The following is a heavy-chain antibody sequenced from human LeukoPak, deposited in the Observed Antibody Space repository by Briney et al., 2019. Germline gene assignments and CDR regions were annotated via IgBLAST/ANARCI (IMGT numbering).Heavy chain of an antibody. CDR2: IIPIFGTA. CDR3: ARGAKYYDFWSGYYVDAGWFDP. J-gene: IGHJ5*02. CDR1: GGTFSSYA. D-gene: IGHD3-3*01. V-gene: IGHV1-69*05. Sequence: ASVKVSCKASGGTFSSYAISWVRQAPGQGLEWMGGIIPIFGTANYAQKFQGRVTITRNTSISTAYMELSSLRSEDTAVYYCARGAKYYDFWSGYYVDAGWFDPWGQGTLVTVSS.